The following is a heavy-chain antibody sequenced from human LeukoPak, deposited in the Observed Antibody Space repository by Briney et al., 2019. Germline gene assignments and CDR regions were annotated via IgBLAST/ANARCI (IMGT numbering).Heavy chain of an antibody. Sequence: SETLSLTCTVSGGSISSYYWSWIRQPPGKGLEWMGYIYYSGSTNYNPSLESRVTISVDTSKNQFSLKLSSVTAADTAVYYCARVAGTGSFDYWGQGTLVTVSS. D-gene: IGHD3/OR15-3a*01. CDR1: GGSISSYY. V-gene: IGHV4-59*01. CDR3: ARVAGTGSFDY. CDR2: IYYSGST. J-gene: IGHJ4*02.